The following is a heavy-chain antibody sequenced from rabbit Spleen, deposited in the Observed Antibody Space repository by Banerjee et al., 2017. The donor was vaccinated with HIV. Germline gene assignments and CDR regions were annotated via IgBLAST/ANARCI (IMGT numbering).Heavy chain of an antibody. CDR3: ARQINGDYYQYNL. V-gene: IGHV1S45*01. D-gene: IGHD2-1*01. J-gene: IGHJ4*01. CDR1: GFSFSSSYW. CDR2: IYSGSSADT. Sequence: QQQLVESGGDLVKPGASLRLTCTASGFSFSSSYWICWVRQAPGKGLEWIACIYSGSSADTYYASWAKGRFTISKTSSTTVDLQMTSLTAADTATYFCARQINGDYYQYNLWGQGTLVTVS.